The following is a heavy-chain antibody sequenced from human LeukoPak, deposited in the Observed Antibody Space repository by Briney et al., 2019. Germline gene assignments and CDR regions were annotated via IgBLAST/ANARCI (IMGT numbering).Heavy chain of an antibody. J-gene: IGHJ4*02. CDR1: GFTFSSYG. CDR3: AKPSLGYCSGGSRYSFDY. CDR2: ISYDGSNK. V-gene: IGHV3-30*18. Sequence: GGSLRLSCAASGFTFSSYGMHWVRQAPGKGLEWVAVISYDGSNKYYADSVKGRFTISRDNSKNTLYLQMNSLRAEDTAVYYCAKPSLGYCSGGSRYSFDYWGQGTLVTVSS. D-gene: IGHD2-15*01.